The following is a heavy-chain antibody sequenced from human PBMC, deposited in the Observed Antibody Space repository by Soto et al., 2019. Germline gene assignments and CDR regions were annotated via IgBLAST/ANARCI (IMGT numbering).Heavy chain of an antibody. J-gene: IGHJ3*02. V-gene: IGHV3-7*04. CDR3: AGERGGPTTSAFDI. CDR2: IRQDGSDK. CDR1: GFTFNKYY. Sequence: SLRLSCAASGFTFNKYYMTWVRQAPGKGLEWVANIRQDGSDKYYVGSVKGRFTISRDNAKKSLYLQMNSLRAEDTAVYYCAGERGGPTTSAFDIWGQGTMVTV. D-gene: IGHD1-26*01.